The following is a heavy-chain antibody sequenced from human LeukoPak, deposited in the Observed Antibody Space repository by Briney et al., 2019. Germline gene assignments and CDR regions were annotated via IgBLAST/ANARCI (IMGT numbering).Heavy chain of an antibody. J-gene: IGHJ6*02. CDR2: ISYDGTNK. CDR1: GFTFSSYG. CDR3: ARDMHYYYGMDV. D-gene: IGHD2-2*01. V-gene: IGHV3-30*03. Sequence: GGSLRLSCAASGFTFSSYGIHWVRQAPGKGLEWVAVISYDGTNKDYADSVKGRFTISRDNSKNTLYLQMNSLRAEDTAVYYCARDMHYYYGMDVWGQGTTVTVSS.